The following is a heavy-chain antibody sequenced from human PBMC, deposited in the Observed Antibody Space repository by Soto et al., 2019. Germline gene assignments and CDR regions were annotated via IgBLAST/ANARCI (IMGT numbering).Heavy chain of an antibody. CDR3: AREDPGVAGFDY. CDR1: GYTFTTYH. Sequence: ASVKVSCKASGYTFTTYHMHWVRQAPGQGLEWMGVISPSGDSTTYVQKFQGRVTMTRDTSTSTVYMELSSLKSEDTAVYFCAREDPGVAGFDYWGQGTLVTSPQ. J-gene: IGHJ4*02. CDR2: ISPSGDST. V-gene: IGHV1-46*01.